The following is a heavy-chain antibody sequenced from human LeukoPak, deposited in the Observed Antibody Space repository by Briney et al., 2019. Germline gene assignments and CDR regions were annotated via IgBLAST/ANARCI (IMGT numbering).Heavy chain of an antibody. J-gene: IGHJ4*02. CDR1: GFTFSNHW. CDR3: ARGNNWNYPDY. D-gene: IGHD1-7*01. V-gene: IGHV3-74*01. CDR2: ISGDGSST. Sequence: PGGSLRLSCAASGFTFSNHWMHWVRQAPGKGLVWVSRISGDGSSTRYADSVKGRFTISRDNAKNTLFLQMNSLRAEETAVYYCARGNNWNYPDYWGQGTLVTVSS.